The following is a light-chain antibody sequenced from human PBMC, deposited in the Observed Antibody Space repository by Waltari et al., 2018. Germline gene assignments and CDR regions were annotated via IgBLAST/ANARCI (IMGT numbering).Light chain of an antibody. CDR1: QRLSNY. CDR3: QQRRNWPLT. Sequence: DIVLTQSPATLSLSPGERATLSCRASQRLSNYLAWYQQKPGQAPRLLIYDTSNRATGIPARFSGSGFGTDFTLTVSSLEPEDFAVYYCQQRRNWPLTFGGGTKVEIK. J-gene: IGKJ4*01. CDR2: DTS. V-gene: IGKV3-11*01.